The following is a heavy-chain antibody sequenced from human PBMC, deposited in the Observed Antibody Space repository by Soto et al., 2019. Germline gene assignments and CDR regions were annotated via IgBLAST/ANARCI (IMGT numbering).Heavy chain of an antibody. CDR2: IKSKTDGGTT. J-gene: IGHJ4*02. Sequence: GGSLRLSCVASGFTFSNTWMTWVRQVPGKGLEWVGRIKSKTDGGTTGYAAPVKGRFTISRDDSEATLFLQMNTLKTEDTAVYYCAKVKADASEAASLEYWGQGTVVTVSS. CDR3: AKVKADASEAASLEY. D-gene: IGHD3-3*01. V-gene: IGHV3-15*01. CDR1: GFTFSNTW.